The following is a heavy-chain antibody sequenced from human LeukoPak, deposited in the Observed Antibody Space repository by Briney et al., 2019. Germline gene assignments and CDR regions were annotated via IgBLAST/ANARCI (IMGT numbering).Heavy chain of an antibody. D-gene: IGHD3-3*01. V-gene: IGHV3-23*01. CDR2: ISGSGGST. CDR3: AKLGTGWLLSAFDY. J-gene: IGHJ4*02. CDR1: GFTFSSYA. Sequence: GGSLRLSCAASGFTFSSYAMSWVRQAPGEGLEWVSAISGSGGSTYYADSVKGRFTISRDNSKNTLYLQMNSLRAEDTAVYYCAKLGTGWLLSAFDYWGQGTLVTVSS.